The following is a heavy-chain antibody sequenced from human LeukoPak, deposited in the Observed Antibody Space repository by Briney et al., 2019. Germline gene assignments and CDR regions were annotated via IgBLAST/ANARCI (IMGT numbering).Heavy chain of an antibody. CDR1: GFIFSHHG. Sequence: PGGSLRLSCAASGFIFSHHGMNWVRQAPGKGLEWVSGIRTDGVTTYYADSVKGRFIISRDNSKNTVYLQMNSQSAEDAAVYYCVKDDGWVQYANWGQGTLVTVSS. J-gene: IGHJ4*02. CDR3: VKDDGWVQYAN. V-gene: IGHV3-23*01. CDR2: IRTDGVTT. D-gene: IGHD5-24*01.